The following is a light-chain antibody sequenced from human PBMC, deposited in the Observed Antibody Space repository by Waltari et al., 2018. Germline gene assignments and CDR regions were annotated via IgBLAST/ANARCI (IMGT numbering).Light chain of an antibody. J-gene: IGLJ1*01. CDR1: NSDDVTYDV. Sequence: QSALTQPPSVSGSPGQSITIPCTGTNSDDVTYDVASWFHQYPGKAPKVVLYEVSERPSGVSTRFSGSKSGNTASLTISGLQAEDEADYYCCSYAGSSSYVFGSGTKVTVL. V-gene: IGLV2-23*02. CDR3: CSYAGSSSYV. CDR2: EVS.